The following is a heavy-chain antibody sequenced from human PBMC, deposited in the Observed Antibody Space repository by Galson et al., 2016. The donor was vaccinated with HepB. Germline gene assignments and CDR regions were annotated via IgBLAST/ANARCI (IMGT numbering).Heavy chain of an antibody. V-gene: IGHV5-51*01. J-gene: IGHJ5*01. Sequence: QSGAEVKKPGESLKISCKASGYRFTNYWIAWVRHAPGKGLEWLGIIHPGRSETKYRSSLQGQVTISVDRSLTTAYLQWAGLQASDTAVYYCAKHMTTSQWAAFDSWGQGTLVTVSS. D-gene: IGHD4-17*01. CDR2: IHPGRSET. CDR1: GYRFTNYW. CDR3: AKHMTTSQWAAFDS.